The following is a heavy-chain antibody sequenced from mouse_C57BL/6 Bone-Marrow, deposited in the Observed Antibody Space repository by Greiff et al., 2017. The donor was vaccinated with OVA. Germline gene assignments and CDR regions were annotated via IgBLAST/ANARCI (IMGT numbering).Heavy chain of an antibody. D-gene: IGHD3-2*01. J-gene: IGHJ3*01. CDR2: INPSNGGT. CDR1: GYTFTSYW. V-gene: IGHV1-53*01. Sequence: QVQLQQPGTELVKPGASVKLSCKASGYTFTSYWMHWVKQRPGQGLEWIGNINPSNGGTTYNEQFKSQATLTVDKSSSTAYMPLSSLTSEDSAVYYCASGGTTRGFAYWGQGTLVTVSA. CDR3: ASGGTTRGFAY.